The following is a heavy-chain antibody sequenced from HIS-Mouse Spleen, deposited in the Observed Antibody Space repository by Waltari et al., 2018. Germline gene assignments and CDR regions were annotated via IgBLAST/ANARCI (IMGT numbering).Heavy chain of an antibody. V-gene: IGHV4-39*07. CDR3: AREIPYSSSWYDWYFDL. CDR2: IYYSGSN. CDR1: GGSISSSSYY. J-gene: IGHJ2*01. D-gene: IGHD6-13*01. Sequence: QLQLQESGPGLVKPSETLSLTCIVSGGSISSSSYYWGWIRQPPGKGLEWIGCIYYSGSNYYNPSLKSRVTISVDTSKNQFSLKLSSVTAADTAVYYCAREIPYSSSWYDWYFDLWGRGTLVTVSS.